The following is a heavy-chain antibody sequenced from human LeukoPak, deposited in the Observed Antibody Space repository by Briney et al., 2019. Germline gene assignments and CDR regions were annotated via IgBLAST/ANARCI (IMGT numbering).Heavy chain of an antibody. D-gene: IGHD4-17*01. V-gene: IGHV3-23*01. Sequence: PGGSLRLSCAASGFTFSKYAMSGVRQAPGKGLEWVSAISPSDGNTFYADSVKGRFTISRDNSKNTLSLQMNSLGAEDTALYYCAKDSSVPYGITEWGQGTLVTVSS. CDR2: ISPSDGNT. CDR3: AKDSSVPYGITE. CDR1: GFTFSKYA. J-gene: IGHJ4*02.